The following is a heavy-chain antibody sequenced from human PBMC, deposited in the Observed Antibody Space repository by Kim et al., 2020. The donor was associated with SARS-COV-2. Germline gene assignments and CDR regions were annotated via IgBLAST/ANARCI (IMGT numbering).Heavy chain of an antibody. CDR1: GFTFSGYA. CDR3: AKREGLSGYTYGYNFDY. Sequence: GGSLRLSCAASGFTFSGYAMSWVRQAPGKGLEWLSAISGSGATTYYADSVKGRFTISRDNSKNRLSLHMNNLRDEDTGVYYCAKREGLSGYTYGYNFDYWGQGSVVTVSS. D-gene: IGHD5-18*01. J-gene: IGHJ4*02. V-gene: IGHV3-23*01. CDR2: ISGSGATT.